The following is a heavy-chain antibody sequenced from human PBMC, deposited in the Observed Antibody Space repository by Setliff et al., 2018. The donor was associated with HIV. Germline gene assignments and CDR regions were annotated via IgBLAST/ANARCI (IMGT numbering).Heavy chain of an antibody. J-gene: IGHJ5*02. CDR1: GYAINNNFF. D-gene: IGHD2-21*01. Sequence: KTSETLSLTCAVSGYAINNNFFWGWVRQPPGKGLEWIGRIYTSGSTNYNPSLKSRVTMSVDTSKNQFSLKLSSVTAADTAVYYCARGAGCLGNDCDAYFGPWGQGILVTVSS. CDR2: IYTSGST. CDR3: ARGAGCLGNDCDAYFGP. V-gene: IGHV4-38-2*01.